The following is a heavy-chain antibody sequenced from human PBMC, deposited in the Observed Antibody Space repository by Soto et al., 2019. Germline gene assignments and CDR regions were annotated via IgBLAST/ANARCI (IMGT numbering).Heavy chain of an antibody. CDR2: TKRKIDGETT. D-gene: IGHD1-26*01. CDR1: GLTFSDAW. Sequence: EVQLVESGGDLVKPGGSLRLSCAVAGLTFSDAWMTWVRQAPGKGLEWVGRTKRKIDGETTDYAAPVKGRFTISRDDSKSTLYLQMSSLKTEDTAVYYCTIGVGLSETDYWGQGTLVTVSS. V-gene: IGHV3-15*01. CDR3: TIGVGLSETDY. J-gene: IGHJ4*02.